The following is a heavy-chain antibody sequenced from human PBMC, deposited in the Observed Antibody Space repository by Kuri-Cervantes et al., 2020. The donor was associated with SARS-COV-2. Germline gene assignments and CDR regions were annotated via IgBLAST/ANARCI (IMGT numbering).Heavy chain of an antibody. J-gene: IGHJ5*02. CDR1: GFTFSSYW. V-gene: IGHV3-7*01. CDR2: IEEDGSEE. CDR3: ARDRGIVVVPAAIWFDP. D-gene: IGHD2-2*01. Sequence: GASLKISCAAYGFTFSSYWMSWVRQAPGKGLEWVANIEEDGSEEYYVVSVKGRFTISSDNAKNSLYLQMNSLRAEDTAVYYCARDRGIVVVPAAIWFDPWGQGTLVTVSS.